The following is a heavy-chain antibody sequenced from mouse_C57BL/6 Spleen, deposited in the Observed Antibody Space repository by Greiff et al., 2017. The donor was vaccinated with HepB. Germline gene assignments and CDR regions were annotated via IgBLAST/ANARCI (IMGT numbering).Heavy chain of an antibody. CDR2: ISYDGSN. CDR1: GYSITSGYY. D-gene: IGHD1-1*01. CDR3: ARRSLLITTVVATDAMDY. Sequence: EVQRVESGPGLVKPSQSLSLTCSVTGYSITSGYYWNWIRQFPGNKLEWMGYISYDGSNNYNPSLKNRISITRDTSKNQFFLKLNSVTTEDTATYYCARRSLLITTVVATDAMDYWGQGTSVTVSS. V-gene: IGHV3-6*01. J-gene: IGHJ4*01.